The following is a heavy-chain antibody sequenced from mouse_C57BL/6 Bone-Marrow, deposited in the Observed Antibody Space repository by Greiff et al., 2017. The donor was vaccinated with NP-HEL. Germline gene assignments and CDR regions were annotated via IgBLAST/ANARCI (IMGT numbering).Heavy chain of an antibody. Sequence: EVQVVESGEGLVKPGGSLKLSCAASGFTFSSYAMSWVRQTPEKRLEWVAYISSGGDYIYYADTVKGRFTIARDNARNTLYLQMSSLKSEDTAMYYCTRDPLSYGSSPAWFAYWGQGTLVTVSA. V-gene: IGHV5-9-1*02. CDR1: GFTFSSYA. J-gene: IGHJ3*01. D-gene: IGHD1-1*01. CDR3: TRDPLSYGSSPAWFAY. CDR2: ISSGGDYI.